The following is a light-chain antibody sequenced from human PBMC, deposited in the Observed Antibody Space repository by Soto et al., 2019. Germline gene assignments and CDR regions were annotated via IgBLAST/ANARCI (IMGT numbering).Light chain of an antibody. CDR3: QQRNNWPSLT. Sequence: DIQLTQSPSFLSASVGDRVTITCRASQGISSYLAWYQQEPGKAPKLLIYAASTLQSGVPSRFSGSGSGTEFTLTISSLQPEDSAVYYCQQRNNWPSLTFGGGTKVDIK. V-gene: IGKV1-9*01. CDR2: AAS. CDR1: QGISSY. J-gene: IGKJ4*01.